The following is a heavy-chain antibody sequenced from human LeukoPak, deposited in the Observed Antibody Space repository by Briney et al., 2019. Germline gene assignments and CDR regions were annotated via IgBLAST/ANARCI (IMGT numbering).Heavy chain of an antibody. CDR2: IYYSGST. CDR3: ARHFIGYYDSSGYVQH. J-gene: IGHJ1*01. Sequence: SETLSLTCSVSSGSMSSSSYYWGWIRQPRGKGLEWTGTIYYSGSTNYNPSLRSRVTISIDTSKKQYSLKLASVTAADTAVYYCARHFIGYYDSSGYVQHWGQGTLVTVSS. CDR1: SGSMSSSSYY. D-gene: IGHD3-22*01. V-gene: IGHV4-39*01.